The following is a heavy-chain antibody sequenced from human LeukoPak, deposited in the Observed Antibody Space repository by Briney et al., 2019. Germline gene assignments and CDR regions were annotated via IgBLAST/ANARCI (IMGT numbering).Heavy chain of an antibody. D-gene: IGHD3-9*01. CDR2: ISSSIYK. Sequence: GRSLRLSCAASGFTFSSYSMNWVRQAPGKGLEWVSSISSSIYKYYADSVKGRFTISRDNAKNSLYLQMNSLRAEDTAVYYCARTQPQKYYDILTGFIEQYYFDYWGQGTLVTVSS. J-gene: IGHJ4*02. CDR3: ARTQPQKYYDILTGFIEQYYFDY. V-gene: IGHV3-21*01. CDR1: GFTFSSYS.